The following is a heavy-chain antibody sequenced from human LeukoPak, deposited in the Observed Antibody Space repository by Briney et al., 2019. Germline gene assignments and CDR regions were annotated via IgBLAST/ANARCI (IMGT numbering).Heavy chain of an antibody. CDR3: AKCDILTGYYKPPPDV. CDR2: ISGSGSST. CDR1: GFTFSSYG. J-gene: IGHJ6*04. V-gene: IGHV3-23*01. Sequence: GGSLRLSCAASGFTFSSYGMSWVRQAPGKGLEWVSAISGSGSSTYYAASVKGRFTISRDNSKNTLYLQMNSLRAEDTAVYYCAKCDILTGYYKPPPDVWGKGTTVTVSS. D-gene: IGHD3-9*01.